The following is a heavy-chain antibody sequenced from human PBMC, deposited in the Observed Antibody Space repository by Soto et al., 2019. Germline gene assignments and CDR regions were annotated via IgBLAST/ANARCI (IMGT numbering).Heavy chain of an antibody. V-gene: IGHV3-23*01. Sequence: EMQLLESGGGLVKPGGSLRLSCAASGFNFSRYAMNWVRQAPGGGLQWVSGIRVSGDNTAYADSVRGRFTIYRDNSKNTLYLQMDSLRAEDTARYYCAKDAKMRIQVWFPAGYGLKVWGQGTTVTVSS. CDR1: GFNFSRYA. J-gene: IGHJ6*02. D-gene: IGHD5-18*01. CDR3: AKDAKMRIQVWFPAGYGLKV. CDR2: IRVSGDNT.